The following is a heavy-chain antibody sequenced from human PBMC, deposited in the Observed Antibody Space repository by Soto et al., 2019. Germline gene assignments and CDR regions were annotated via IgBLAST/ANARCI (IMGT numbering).Heavy chain of an antibody. CDR1: GGSIGSSDW. D-gene: IGHD6-19*01. J-gene: IGHJ5*02. V-gene: IGHV4-4*02. Sequence: QVQLQESGPGLVKPSGTLSLTCAVSGGSIGSSDWWSWVRQPPGKGLEWIGEIYHSGSTNYNPSLKSRVTISVDKSKNQFSLKMNSVPAADTAVYYCARVPWVAGTTGWFDPWGQGTLVTVSS. CDR2: IYHSGST. CDR3: ARVPWVAGTTGWFDP.